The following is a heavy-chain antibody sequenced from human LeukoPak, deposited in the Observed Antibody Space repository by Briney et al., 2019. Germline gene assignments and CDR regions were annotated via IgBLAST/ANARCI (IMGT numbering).Heavy chain of an antibody. J-gene: IGHJ6*03. CDR3: ARKKMVRGAASVGYYYYYMDV. V-gene: IGHV1-2*06. CDR1: GYTFTGYY. CDR2: INPNSGGT. D-gene: IGHD3-10*01. Sequence: ASVKVSCKASGYTFTGYYMHWVRQAPGQGREWMGRINPNSGGTNYAQKFQGRVTMTRDTSISTAYMELSRLRSDDTAVYYCARKKMVRGAASVGYYYYYMDVWGKGTTVTVSS.